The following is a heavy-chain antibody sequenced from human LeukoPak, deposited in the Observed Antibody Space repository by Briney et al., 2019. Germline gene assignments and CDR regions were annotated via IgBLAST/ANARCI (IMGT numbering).Heavy chain of an antibody. D-gene: IGHD3-10*02. V-gene: IGHV3-48*03. CDR3: AELGITMIGGV. CDR1: GFTFSSYD. CDR2: ISYSGSTI. J-gene: IGHJ6*04. Sequence: GGSLRLSCAASGFTFSSYDMNWVRQAPGKGPEWVSKISYSGSTIYYADSVKGRFTISRDNAKNSLYLQMNSLRAEDTAVYYCAELGITMIGGVWGKGTTVTISS.